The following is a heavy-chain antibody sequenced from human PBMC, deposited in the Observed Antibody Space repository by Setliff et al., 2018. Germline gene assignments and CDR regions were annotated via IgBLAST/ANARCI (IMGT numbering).Heavy chain of an antibody. CDR1: GYTFSNYI. D-gene: IGHD3-3*01. Sequence: ASVKVSCKASGYTFSNYIIHWVRQAPGQRLEWMGWINAGNGNTKYSQKFQGRVTITRDTSASTAYMELSSLRSEDTAVYYCARGRRGNYDFWSGYSNWFDPWGQGTLVTVSS. J-gene: IGHJ5*02. V-gene: IGHV1-3*01. CDR3: ARGRRGNYDFWSGYSNWFDP. CDR2: INAGNGNT.